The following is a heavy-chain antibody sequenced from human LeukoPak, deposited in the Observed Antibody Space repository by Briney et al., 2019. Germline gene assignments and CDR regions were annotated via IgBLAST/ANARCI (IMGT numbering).Heavy chain of an antibody. D-gene: IGHD1-1*01. J-gene: IGHJ4*02. CDR2: TFYRSKWSN. V-gene: IGHV6-1*01. Sequence: SQTLSLTCAISGDSVSSKSAAWNWIRQSPSRGLEWLGRTFYRSKWSNEYAVSVKSRITINPDTSKNQFSLHLNSVTPEDTAVYFCARGNGLIHGSYYFDYWGQGTLVTVSS. CDR3: ARGNGLIHGSYYFDY. CDR1: GDSVSSKSAA.